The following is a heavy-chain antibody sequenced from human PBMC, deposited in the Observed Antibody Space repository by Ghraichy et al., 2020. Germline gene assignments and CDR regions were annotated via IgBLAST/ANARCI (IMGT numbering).Heavy chain of an antibody. J-gene: IGHJ5*02. CDR2: IHSSGST. V-gene: IGHV4-4*07. CDR3: ARGLDSRVDWNFFDH. Sequence: SETLSLTCTVSGGSITNYCWTWIRQSAGKGLEWIGRIHSSGSTRYNPSLESRVTMSVDTSKNQFSLKLTSVTAADTAIYYCARGLDSRVDWNFFDHWGHGTLVTVSS. D-gene: IGHD1-7*01. CDR1: GGSITNYC.